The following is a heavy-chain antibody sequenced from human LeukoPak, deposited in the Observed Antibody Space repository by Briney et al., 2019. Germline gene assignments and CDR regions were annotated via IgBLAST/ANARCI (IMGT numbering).Heavy chain of an antibody. CDR3: ARSAVAAENWFDP. Sequence: GASVKVSRKASGYTFTGYYMHWVRQAPGQGLEWMGWINPNSGGTNYAQKFQGRVTMTRDTSISTAYMELSRLRSDDTAVYYCARSAVAAENWFDPWGQGTLVTVSS. CDR2: INPNSGGT. CDR1: GYTFTGYY. J-gene: IGHJ5*02. V-gene: IGHV1-2*02. D-gene: IGHD6-19*01.